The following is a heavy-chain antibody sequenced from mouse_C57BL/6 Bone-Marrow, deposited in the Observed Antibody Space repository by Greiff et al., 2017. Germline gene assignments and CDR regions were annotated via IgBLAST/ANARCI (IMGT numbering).Heavy chain of an antibody. J-gene: IGHJ2*01. CDR2: ISDGGSYT. D-gene: IGHD4-1*01. CDR1: GFTFSSYA. Sequence: EVKVVESGGGLVKPGGSLKLSCAASGFTFSSYAMSWVRQTPEKRLEWVATISDGGSYTYYPDNVKGRFTISRNNAKNNLYLQMSHLKSEDTAMYYGARAWGGAGDYWGQGTTLTVSS. V-gene: IGHV5-4*03. CDR3: ARAWGGAGDY.